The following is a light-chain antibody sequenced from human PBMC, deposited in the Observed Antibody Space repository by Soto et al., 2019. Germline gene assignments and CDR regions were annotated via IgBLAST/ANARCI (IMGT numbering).Light chain of an antibody. CDR2: EVS. J-gene: IGLJ1*01. V-gene: IGLV2-14*01. CDR3: SSYSISTAYL. Sequence: QSAVTQPASVSGSPGQSITISCTGTSSDVGGDDYVSWYQLHPGKAPKHMVFEVSNRPSGVSYRFSGSKSGNTAPLTISGLQAEDEADYFCSSYSISTAYLFGTGTKV. CDR1: SSDVGGDDY.